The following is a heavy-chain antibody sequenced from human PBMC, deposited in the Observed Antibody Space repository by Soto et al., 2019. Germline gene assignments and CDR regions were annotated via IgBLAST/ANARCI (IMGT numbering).Heavy chain of an antibody. V-gene: IGHV3-30-3*01. CDR3: ARNRDHRLVRGWLDT. CDR1: GLSFSSSA. D-gene: IGHD3-10*01. J-gene: IGHJ5*02. CDR2: ISHDGSHE. Sequence: QGQLLESGGGVVQPGRSLRLTCAASGLSFSSSAMHWVRQAPGKGLEWVAMISHDGSHEYYGDSVKGRFSLCRENSHNILQLQRNSLRVGETAVYVCARNRDHRLVRGWLDTWGQGTLVNVSS.